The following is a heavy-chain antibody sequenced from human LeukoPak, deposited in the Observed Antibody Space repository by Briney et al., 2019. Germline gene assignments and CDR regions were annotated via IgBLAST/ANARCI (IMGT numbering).Heavy chain of an antibody. V-gene: IGHV3-30*04. J-gene: IGHJ4*02. D-gene: IGHD3-10*01. CDR3: ARSNVWFGELIG. Sequence: GGSLRLSCAASGFTFSSYAMHWVRQAPGKGLEWVAVISYDGSNKYYADSVKGRFTISRDNSKNTLYLQMNSLRAEDTAVYYCARSNVWFGELIGWGRGTLVTVSS. CDR1: GFTFSSYA. CDR2: ISYDGSNK.